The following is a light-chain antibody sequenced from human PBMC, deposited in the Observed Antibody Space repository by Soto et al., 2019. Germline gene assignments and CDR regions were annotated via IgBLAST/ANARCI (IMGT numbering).Light chain of an antibody. Sequence: QSALTQPRSVSGSPRQSVTISSTGTSSDVGGYNYVSWYQQHPGKAPKLMIYDVSKRPSGVPDRFSGSKSGNTASLTISGLQPEDEADYYCFSYAGSSRGYVFGTGTKLTVL. V-gene: IGLV2-11*01. CDR3: FSYAGSSRGYV. J-gene: IGLJ1*01. CDR1: SSDVGGYNY. CDR2: DVS.